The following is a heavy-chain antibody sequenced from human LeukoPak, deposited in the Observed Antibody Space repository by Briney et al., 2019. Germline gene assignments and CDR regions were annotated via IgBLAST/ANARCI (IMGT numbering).Heavy chain of an antibody. V-gene: IGHV1-18*01. J-gene: IGHJ4*02. CDR3: ARDWSGYSYGPDFDY. CDR2: ISAYNGDT. D-gene: IGHD5-18*01. Sequence: ASVKVSCKASGYTFTSYGISWVRQAPGQGLEWIGWISAYNGDTNYAQKLQGRVTMTTDTSTSTAYMELRSLRSDDTAVYYCARDWSGYSYGPDFDYWGQGTLVTVSS. CDR1: GYTFTSYG.